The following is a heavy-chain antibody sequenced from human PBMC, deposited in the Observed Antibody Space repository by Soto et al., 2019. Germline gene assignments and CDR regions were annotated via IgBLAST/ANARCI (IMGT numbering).Heavy chain of an antibody. J-gene: IGHJ4*02. V-gene: IGHV4-30-4*01. CDR2: IYYSGST. D-gene: IGHD2-2*01. Sequence: SETLSLTCTVSGGSISSGDYYWSWIRQPPGKGLEWIGYIYYSGSTYYNPSLKSRVTISVDTSKNQFSLKLSSVTAADTAVYYCARVGQHQLLRYFDYWGQGTLVTVS. CDR3: ARVGQHQLLRYFDY. CDR1: GGSISSGDYY.